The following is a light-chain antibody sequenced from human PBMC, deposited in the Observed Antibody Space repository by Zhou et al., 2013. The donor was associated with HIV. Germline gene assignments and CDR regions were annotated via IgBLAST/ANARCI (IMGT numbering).Light chain of an antibody. CDR1: QNIENF. V-gene: IGKV1-39*01. Sequence: DIQMTQSPSPMSTSIGARVTISCWADQNIENFVNWYQVRPGTAPQLLISSASILESGVPRRFAGGGFGAEFTLTITNVRPDDLATYYCQQSYSTPPTFGQGTXLDI. CDR3: QQSYSTPPT. J-gene: IGKJ5*01. CDR2: SAS.